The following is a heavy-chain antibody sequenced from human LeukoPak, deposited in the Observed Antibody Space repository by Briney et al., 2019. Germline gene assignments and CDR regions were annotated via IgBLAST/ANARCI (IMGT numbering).Heavy chain of an antibody. D-gene: IGHD3-3*01. Sequence: GGSLRLSCAASGFTFSSYSMNWVRQAPGKGLEWVSYISSSSSTIYYAGSVKGRFTISRDNGKNSLYLQMNSLRAEDTAVYYCARSFSDFWNGYHYYYYYYMDVWGKGTTVTVSS. CDR3: ARSFSDFWNGYHYYYYYYMDV. J-gene: IGHJ6*03. CDR1: GFTFSSYS. V-gene: IGHV3-48*01. CDR2: ISSSSSTI.